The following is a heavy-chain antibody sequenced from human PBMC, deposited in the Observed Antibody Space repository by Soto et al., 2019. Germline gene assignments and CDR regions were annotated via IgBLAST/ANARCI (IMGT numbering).Heavy chain of an antibody. V-gene: IGHV1-3*01. J-gene: IGHJ5*02. D-gene: IGHD6-13*01. Sequence: QVQLVQSGTEVKKPGASVKVSCKASGYTFTSYGIHWVRQAPGQRLEWMGWINAANGDTKYSPKFQGRVTITRDTSARTADMELSSLRSEDTAVYYCVRRQVSATGIDWFDPWGQGTLVTVSS. CDR2: INAANGDT. CDR1: GYTFTSYG. CDR3: VRRQVSATGIDWFDP.